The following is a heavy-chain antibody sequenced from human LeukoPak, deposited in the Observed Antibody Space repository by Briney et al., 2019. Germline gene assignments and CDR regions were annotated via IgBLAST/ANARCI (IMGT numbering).Heavy chain of an antibody. CDR3: ARGDGITGTQGRLDY. Sequence: SETLSLTCTVSGGSISDYYWSWIRQPPGKGLEWIGEINHSGSTNYNPSLKSRVTISEDTSKNQFSLKLSSVTAADTAVYYCARGDGITGTQGRLDYWGQGTLVTVSS. V-gene: IGHV4-34*01. D-gene: IGHD1-20*01. CDR1: GGSISDYY. J-gene: IGHJ4*02. CDR2: INHSGST.